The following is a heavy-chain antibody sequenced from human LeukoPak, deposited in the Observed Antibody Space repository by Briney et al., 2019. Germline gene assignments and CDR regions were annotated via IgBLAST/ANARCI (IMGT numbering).Heavy chain of an antibody. Sequence: GGSLRLSCAASGFTFSSYSMNWVRQAPGKGLEWVSSISSSNSYIYYADSVKGRFTISRDNAKNSLYLQMNSLRAEDTAMYYCARDGRGGYLDYWGQGTLVTVSS. J-gene: IGHJ4*02. CDR3: ARDGRGGYLDY. D-gene: IGHD3-16*01. CDR1: GFTFSSYS. V-gene: IGHV3-21*01. CDR2: ISSSNSYI.